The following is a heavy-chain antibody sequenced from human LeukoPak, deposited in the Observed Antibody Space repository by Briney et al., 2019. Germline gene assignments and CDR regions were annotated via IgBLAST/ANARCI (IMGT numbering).Heavy chain of an antibody. J-gene: IGHJ4*02. Sequence: SVKVSCKASGGTFSSYAISWVRQAPGQGLEWMGGIIPILGTANYAQKFQGRVTITADESTSTAYMELSSLRSEDTAVYYCARSEMAPIPYCFDYWGQGTLVTVSS. CDR3: ARSEMAPIPYCFDY. CDR2: IIPILGTA. CDR1: GGTFSSYA. D-gene: IGHD5-24*01. V-gene: IGHV1-69*13.